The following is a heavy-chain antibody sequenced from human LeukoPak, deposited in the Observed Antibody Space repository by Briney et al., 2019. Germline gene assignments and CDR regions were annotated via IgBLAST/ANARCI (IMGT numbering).Heavy chain of an antibody. D-gene: IGHD4-17*01. CDR2: IRGSGDGT. CDR1: GFTFRSYA. CDR3: AKDPNGDYVGAFDI. V-gene: IGHV3-23*01. Sequence: GGSLRLSCAASGFTFRSYAMTWVRQAPGKGLEWVSSIRGSGDGTNYADSVKGRFTISRDNSKNTLYLQMNYLRAEDTAVYYCAKDPNGDYVGAFDIWGQGTVVSVSS. J-gene: IGHJ3*02.